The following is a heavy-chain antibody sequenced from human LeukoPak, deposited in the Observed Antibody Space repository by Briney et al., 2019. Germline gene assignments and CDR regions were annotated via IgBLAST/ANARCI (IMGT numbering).Heavy chain of an antibody. J-gene: IGHJ4*02. D-gene: IGHD3-3*01. V-gene: IGHV4-34*01. CDR1: GGSFSGYY. CDR3: ARLRSGPLDY. Sequence: SETQSLTCAVYGGSFSGYYWSWIRQPPGKGLEWIGEINHSGSTNYNPSLKSRVTISVDTSKNQFSLKLSSVTAADTAVYYCARLRSGPLDYWGQGTLVTVSS. CDR2: INHSGST.